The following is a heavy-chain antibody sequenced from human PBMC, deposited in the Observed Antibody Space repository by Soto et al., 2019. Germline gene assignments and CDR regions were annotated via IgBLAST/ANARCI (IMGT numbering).Heavy chain of an antibody. J-gene: IGHJ4*02. CDR3: ARDRGDILTGYYPDY. CDR2: ISAYNGIA. D-gene: IGHD3-9*01. V-gene: IGHV1-18*01. Sequence: ASVKVSCKASGYTFTSYGISWVRQAPGQGLEWMGWISAYNGIANYAQKFQGRVTITADKSTSTAYMELSSLRSEYTAVYYCARDRGDILTGYYPDYWGQGTLVTVSS. CDR1: GYTFTSYG.